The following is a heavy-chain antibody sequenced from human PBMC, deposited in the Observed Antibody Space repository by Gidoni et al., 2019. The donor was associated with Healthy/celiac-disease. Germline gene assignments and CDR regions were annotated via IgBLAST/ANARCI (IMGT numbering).Heavy chain of an antibody. D-gene: IGHD3-9*01. CDR2: ISYDGSNK. Sequence: QVQLVESGGGVVQPGRSLRLSCAASGFTFSSYAMHWVRQAPGKGLEWVAVISYDGSNKYYADSVKGRFTISRDNSKNTLYLQMNSLRAEDTAVYYCARDIIDWLPPYYYGMDVWGQGTTVTVSS. V-gene: IGHV3-30-3*01. CDR1: GFTFSSYA. CDR3: ARDIIDWLPPYYYGMDV. J-gene: IGHJ6*02.